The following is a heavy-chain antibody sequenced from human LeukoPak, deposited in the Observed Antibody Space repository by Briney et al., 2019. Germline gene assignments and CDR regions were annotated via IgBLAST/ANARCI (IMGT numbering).Heavy chain of an antibody. V-gene: IGHV3-30*18. Sequence: GGSLRLSCRASGFSFKSYAMHWVRQAPGKGLEWLAFILHDGSKTYHADSINGRFTISRDNSNNTLFLQMSSLTTEDTDVYYCAKDRYGSGNNWLDPWGQGTLVTVSS. CDR1: GFSFKSYA. J-gene: IGHJ5*02. CDR2: ILHDGSKT. D-gene: IGHD3-10*01. CDR3: AKDRYGSGNNWLDP.